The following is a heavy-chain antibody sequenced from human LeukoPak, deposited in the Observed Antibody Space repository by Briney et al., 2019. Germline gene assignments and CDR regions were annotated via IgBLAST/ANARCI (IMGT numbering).Heavy chain of an antibody. CDR2: MNSAGTTI. Sequence: GGSLRLSCAASGFTISGFWMHWVRHVPGEGLVWVARMNSAGTTINYADSVKGRFTISRDNVRNTLHLQMNNLSLEDTAVYFCIREVQVRASVSLGLWGRGTLVTVS. V-gene: IGHV3-74*01. CDR1: GFTISGFW. J-gene: IGHJ4*01. CDR3: IREVQVRASVSLGL. D-gene: IGHD1-1*01.